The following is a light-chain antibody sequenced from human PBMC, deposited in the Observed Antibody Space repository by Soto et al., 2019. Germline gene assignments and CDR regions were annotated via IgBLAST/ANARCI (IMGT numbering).Light chain of an antibody. CDR2: LNSDGSH. CDR1: SGHSSYA. Sequence: QLVLTQSPSASASLGASVKLTCTLSSGHSSYAIAWHQQQPEKGPRYLMKLNSDGSHSKGDGIPDRFSGSSSGAERYLTISSLQSEDEADYYCQTWGTGISWMFGGGTQLTVL. CDR3: QTWGTGISWM. J-gene: IGLJ3*02. V-gene: IGLV4-69*01.